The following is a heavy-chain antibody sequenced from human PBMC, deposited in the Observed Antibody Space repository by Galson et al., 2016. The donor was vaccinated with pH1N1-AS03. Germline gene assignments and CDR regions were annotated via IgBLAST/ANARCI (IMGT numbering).Heavy chain of an antibody. CDR3: TRYARGPSF. J-gene: IGHJ4*02. V-gene: IGHV3-11*04. CDR2: ISDSGSGT. Sequence: SLRLSCAASGFTFSDYHISWIRQAPGRGLEYIGYISDSGSGTVYTDSVKGRFTISRDNAKNSLYLQMNSLRAEDTAVYYCTRYARGPSFGGQGTLVTVSS. CDR1: GFTFSDYH.